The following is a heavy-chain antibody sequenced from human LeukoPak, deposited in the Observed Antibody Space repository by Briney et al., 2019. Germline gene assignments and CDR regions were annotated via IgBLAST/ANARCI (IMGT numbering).Heavy chain of an antibody. CDR3: AKIEDYYYNYYMDV. V-gene: IGHV3-23*01. J-gene: IGHJ6*03. CDR1: GFTFSSCG. CDR2: ISGSGDTT. Sequence: GGSLRLSCAASGFTFSSCGLSWVRQAPGKGLEWVSTISGSGDTTYYADSVKGRFTISRDNSKNTLYLQMNSLRAEDTAFYYCAKIEDYYYNYYMDVWGRGTTVTISS.